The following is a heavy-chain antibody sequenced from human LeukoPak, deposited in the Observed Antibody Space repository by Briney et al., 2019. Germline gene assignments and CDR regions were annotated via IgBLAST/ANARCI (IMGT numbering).Heavy chain of an antibody. CDR1: GFTFSDAW. CDR3: TLGLVRGFNAFDI. Sequence: GGSLRLSCAASGFTFSDAWMHWVRQAPGKGLEWVGRIKNKGDGGTTDYAAPVEARFTISRDDSKDTLSLQMNSLKTEDTAVYHCTLGLVRGFNAFDIWGQGTMVTVSS. J-gene: IGHJ3*02. D-gene: IGHD3-10*01. V-gene: IGHV3-15*01. CDR2: IKNKGDGGTT.